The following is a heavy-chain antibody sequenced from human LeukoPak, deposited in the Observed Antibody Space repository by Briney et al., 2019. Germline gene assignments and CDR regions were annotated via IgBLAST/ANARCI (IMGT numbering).Heavy chain of an antibody. CDR1: GFTFSSYW. D-gene: IGHD5-18*01. CDR3: TRGPWIQLWPTRGNY. J-gene: IGHJ4*02. Sequence: GGSLRLSCAASGFTFSSYWMSWVRQAPGKGLEWVANIKQDGSEKYYADSVKGRFTISRDNAKNSLYLQMNSLKTEDTAVYYCTRGPWIQLWPTRGNYWGQGTLVTVSS. V-gene: IGHV3-7*03. CDR2: IKQDGSEK.